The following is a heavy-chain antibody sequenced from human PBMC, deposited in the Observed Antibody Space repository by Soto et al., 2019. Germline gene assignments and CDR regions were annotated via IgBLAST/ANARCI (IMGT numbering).Heavy chain of an antibody. CDR3: AKLGSVLRFSEWSP. D-gene: IGHD3-3*01. CDR2: IYNGGST. CDR1: GGYIGGFS. J-gene: IGHJ5*02. V-gene: IGHV4-59*04. Sequence: SVTMSVTCSVAGGYIGGFSWSWIRQTPGRGLEWIGYIYNGGSTYYSPSLKSRITMSVDTSKSQFSLRLSSVTAADTAVYYCAKLGSVLRFSEWSPWGQGTLVTVSS.